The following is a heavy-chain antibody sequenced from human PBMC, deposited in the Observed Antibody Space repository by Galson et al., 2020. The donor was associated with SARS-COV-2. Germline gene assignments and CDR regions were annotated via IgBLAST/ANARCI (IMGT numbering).Heavy chain of an antibody. J-gene: IGHJ3*01. CDR3: ARAHPLGYCSGGICYSVLRGAFDV. V-gene: IGHV3-11*01. Sequence: GESLKISCAASGFSSSDYDMSWIRQAPGKGLEWVSYIGGSSISPNTNVYYADSVKGRFTISRDNAKNSLSLQMNSLRAGDTAVYYCARAHPLGYCSGGICYSVLRGAFDVWGQGTMVTVSS. D-gene: IGHD2-15*01. CDR2: IGGSSISPNTNV. CDR1: GFSSSDYD.